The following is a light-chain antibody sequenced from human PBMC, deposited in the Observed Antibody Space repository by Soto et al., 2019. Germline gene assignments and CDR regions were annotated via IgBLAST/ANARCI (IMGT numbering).Light chain of an antibody. CDR3: QQFNVWHRT. CDR1: QSVGSN. J-gene: IGKJ1*01. Sequence: EIVMTQSPGTLSVSPGERATLSCRASQSVGSNLAWYQQKPGQAPRLLIYGASTRATDIPARFSGSGSGTEFALTINSLQSEDFAVYFCQQFNVWHRTFGQGTKVDIK. CDR2: GAS. V-gene: IGKV3-15*01.